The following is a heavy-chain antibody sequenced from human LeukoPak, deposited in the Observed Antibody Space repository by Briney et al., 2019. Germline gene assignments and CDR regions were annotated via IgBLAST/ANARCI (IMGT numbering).Heavy chain of an antibody. CDR3: SRYNWNYRTSYYYYYVDV. V-gene: IGHV4-4*09. J-gene: IGHJ6*03. CDR2: IYTSGST. Sequence: SETLSLTCTVSGGSISSYYWSWIRQPPGKGLEWIGYIYTSGSTNYNPSLKSRVTISVDTSKNQFSLKLSSVTAADTAVYYCSRYNWNYRTSYYYYYVDVWGKGTTVTVSS. D-gene: IGHD1-7*01. CDR1: GGSISSYY.